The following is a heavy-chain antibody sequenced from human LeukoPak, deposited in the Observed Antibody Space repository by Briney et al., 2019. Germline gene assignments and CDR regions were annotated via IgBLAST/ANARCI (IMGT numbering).Heavy chain of an antibody. J-gene: IGHJ4*02. V-gene: IGHV3-30*04. D-gene: IGHD3-10*01. CDR3: ASGRHYYGSGSYYFDY. CDR2: ISYDGSNK. CDR1: GFTFSSYA. Sequence: PGGSLRLSCAASGFTFSSYAMHWVRQAPGKGLEWVAVISYDGSNKYYADSVKGRLTISRDNSKNTLYLQMNSLRAEDTAVYYCASGRHYYGSGSYYFDYWGQGTLVTVSS.